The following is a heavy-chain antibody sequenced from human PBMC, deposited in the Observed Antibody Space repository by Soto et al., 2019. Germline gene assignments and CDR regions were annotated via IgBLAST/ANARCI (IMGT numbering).Heavy chain of an antibody. CDR1: GTTFGSRA. CDR3: ARGSEESYPGSRIFDL. J-gene: IGHJ4*02. V-gene: IGHV3-23*01. CDR2: ITDTGGDT. D-gene: IGHD3-10*01. Sequence: PGGSLRLSCVASGTTFGSRAMSWVRQAPGEGLEWVSSITDTGGDTKYADSVRGRFTISRDNSKNTLYLLMSRLRAEDSALYFCARGSEESYPGSRIFDLWGRGTLVTVSS.